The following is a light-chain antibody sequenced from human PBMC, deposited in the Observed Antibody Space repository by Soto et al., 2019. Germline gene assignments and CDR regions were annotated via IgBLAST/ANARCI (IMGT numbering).Light chain of an antibody. CDR1: QSVSSY. Sequence: EIVLTQSPATLSLSPGERATLSCRASQSVSSYLAWYQQKPGQAPRLLIYDASNRATGIPDRFSGSGSGTDFTITISRLEPEDFEVYYCQQYGSSGRAFGQGTKVDI. V-gene: IGKV3-20*01. J-gene: IGKJ1*01. CDR3: QQYGSSGRA. CDR2: DAS.